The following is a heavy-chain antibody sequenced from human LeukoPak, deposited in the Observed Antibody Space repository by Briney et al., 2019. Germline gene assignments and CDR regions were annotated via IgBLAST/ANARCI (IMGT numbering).Heavy chain of an antibody. CDR1: GYTFTDYY. Sequence: GASVKVSCKASGYTFTDYYMHWVRQAPGQGLEWMGIINPSGGSTSYAQKFQGRVTMTRDTSTSTVYMELSSLRSEDTAVYYCASSGSLFLQNDYWGQGTLVTVSS. CDR2: INPSGGST. D-gene: IGHD2-21*01. CDR3: ASSGSLFLQNDY. J-gene: IGHJ4*02. V-gene: IGHV1-46*01.